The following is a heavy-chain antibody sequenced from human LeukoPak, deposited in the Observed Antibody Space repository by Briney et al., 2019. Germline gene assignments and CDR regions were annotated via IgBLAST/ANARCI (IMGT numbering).Heavy chain of an antibody. CDR3: ARQEYCSGGSCYTWFDP. V-gene: IGHV5-51*01. J-gene: IGHJ5*02. CDR2: IYPGDSDT. D-gene: IGHD2-15*01. CDR1: GYSFTSYW. Sequence: HGESLKISCKGSGYSFTSYWIGWVRQMPGKGLEWMGIIYPGDSDTRYSPSFQGQVTISADKSISTAYLQWSSLKASDTAMYYCARQEYCSGGSCYTWFDPWGQGTLVIVSS.